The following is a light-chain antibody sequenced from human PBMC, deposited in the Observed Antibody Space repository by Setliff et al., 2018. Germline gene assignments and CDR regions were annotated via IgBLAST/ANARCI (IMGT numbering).Light chain of an antibody. V-gene: IGLV1-47*01. Sequence: QSVLTQPPAVSGTPGQRVTISCSGSSSNIESNFVYWYQQFPGTAPKLLIYTTDQRPSGVPDRFSGSKFGASASLAISGLRSEDEADYYCAVWDDSLSSRVFGGGTKVTVL. CDR2: TTD. J-gene: IGLJ3*02. CDR3: AVWDDSLSSRV. CDR1: SSNIESNF.